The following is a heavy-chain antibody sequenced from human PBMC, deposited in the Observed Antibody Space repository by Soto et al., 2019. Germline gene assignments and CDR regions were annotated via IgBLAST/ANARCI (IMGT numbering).Heavy chain of an antibody. V-gene: IGHV3-74*01. CDR1: GFTFSSYG. CDR3: VRDGYPAWVYGVDV. CDR2: LNSDGTTT. Sequence: EVQLVESGGGLVQPGGSLRLSCAASGFTFSSYGMPWVRQAPGKGLVWVSRLNSDGTTTNYADSVKGRFTISRDNARNTLYLQTNSLRAEDTAVYYCVRDGYPAWVYGVDVWGQGTTVTVSS. J-gene: IGHJ6*02. D-gene: IGHD1-1*01.